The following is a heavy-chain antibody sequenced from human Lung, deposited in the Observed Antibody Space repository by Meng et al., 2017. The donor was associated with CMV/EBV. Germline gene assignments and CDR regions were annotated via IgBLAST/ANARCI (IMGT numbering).Heavy chain of an antibody. Sequence: SETXSLXCTVSGASISANYWSWSRRPPGKGLEYIGSISYTGYIEYNPSLKGRVAISLDTSKNQFSLKLASVTAADTAMYYCAGPDDMGSSPHDPFDIWGQGTXVTVAS. D-gene: IGHD1-1*01. CDR3: AGPDDMGSSPHDPFDI. V-gene: IGHV4-59*01. J-gene: IGHJ3*02. CDR1: GASISANY. CDR2: ISYTGYI.